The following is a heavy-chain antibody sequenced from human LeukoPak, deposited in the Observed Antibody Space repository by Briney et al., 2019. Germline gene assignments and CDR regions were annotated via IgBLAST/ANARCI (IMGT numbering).Heavy chain of an antibody. D-gene: IGHD3-10*01. CDR1: GGSISSGDYY. CDR3: ARESSGEYYFVY. J-gene: IGHJ4*02. Sequence: SQTLSLTCTVSGGSISSGDYYWSWIRQPPGKGLEWIGYIYYSGSTYYNPSLKSRVTISVDTSKNQFSLKLSSVTAADTAVYYCARESSGEYYFVYWGQGTLVTVSS. CDR2: IYYSGST. V-gene: IGHV4-30-4*01.